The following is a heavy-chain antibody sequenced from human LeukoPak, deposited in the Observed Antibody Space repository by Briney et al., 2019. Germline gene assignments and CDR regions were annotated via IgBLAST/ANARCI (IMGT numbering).Heavy chain of an antibody. Sequence: VASVKVSCKASGGTFSSYAISWVRQAPGQGLEWMGGIIPTFGTANYAQKFQGRVTITADESTSTAYMELSSLRSEDTAVYYCARGYTVTLYWYFDLWGRGTLVTVSS. CDR3: ARGYTVTLYWYFDL. J-gene: IGHJ2*01. D-gene: IGHD4-17*01. CDR2: IIPTFGTA. V-gene: IGHV1-69*13. CDR1: GGTFSSYA.